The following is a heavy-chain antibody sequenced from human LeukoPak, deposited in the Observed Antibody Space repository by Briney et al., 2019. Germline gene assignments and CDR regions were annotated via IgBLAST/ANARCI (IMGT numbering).Heavy chain of an antibody. CDR1: GFTFSSYW. D-gene: IGHD1-26*01. Sequence: PGGSLRLSCAASGFTFSSYWMSWVRQAPGKGLEWVANIKQDGSEKYYVDSVKGRFTISRDNAKNSLYLQMNSLRAEDTAVYYCARDWDDYYYYYMGVWGKGTTVTVSS. CDR2: IKQDGSEK. J-gene: IGHJ6*03. CDR3: ARDWDDYYYYYMGV. V-gene: IGHV3-7*01.